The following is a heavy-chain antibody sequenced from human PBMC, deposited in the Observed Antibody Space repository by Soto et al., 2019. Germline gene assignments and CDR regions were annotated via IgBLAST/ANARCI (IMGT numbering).Heavy chain of an antibody. Sequence: QITLKESGPTLVKPTQTLTLTCTFSGFSLSTSGVGVGWIRQPPGKALEWLALIYWDDAKHYSPSLKSRLTNTKDTSKNPVGLIKTNMDPVDTAPYFCAPKGGGDRILDYWGQGTLVTVSS. CDR3: APKGGGDRILDY. J-gene: IGHJ4*02. V-gene: IGHV2-5*02. CDR1: GFSLSTSGVG. CDR2: IYWDDAK. D-gene: IGHD3-16*01.